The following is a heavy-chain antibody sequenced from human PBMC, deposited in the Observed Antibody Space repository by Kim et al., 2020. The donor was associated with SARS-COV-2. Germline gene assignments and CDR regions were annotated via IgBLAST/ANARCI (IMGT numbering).Heavy chain of an antibody. CDR1: GYTFSSYD. V-gene: IGHV1-8*01. D-gene: IGHD2-15*01. J-gene: IGHJ4*02. Sequence: ASVKVSCKASGYTFSSYDINWVRQATGQGLEWMGWMNPNSYNTGFAQTFQGRVTMTRNTSISTAYMELSSLRSEYTAVYYCARGPKCALTGSCPYYFDYWGQGTLVTVSS. CDR2: MNPNSYNT. CDR3: ARGPKCALTGSCPYYFDY.